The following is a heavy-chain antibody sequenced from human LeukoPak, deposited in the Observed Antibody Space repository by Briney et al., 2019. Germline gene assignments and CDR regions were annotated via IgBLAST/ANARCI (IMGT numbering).Heavy chain of an antibody. CDR2: IKQDGSEK. J-gene: IGHJ4*02. Sequence: GGSQRLSCVASGFSFSSHWMSWVRQAPGKGLEWVANIKQDGSEKYYVDSVKGRFTISRDNAKNSLYLQMNSLRAEDTAFFFKPKTAYDILTGYPPYYFDYWGQGTLVTVSS. CDR3: PKTAYDILTGYPPYYFDY. V-gene: IGHV3-7*01. D-gene: IGHD3-9*01. CDR1: GFSFSSHW.